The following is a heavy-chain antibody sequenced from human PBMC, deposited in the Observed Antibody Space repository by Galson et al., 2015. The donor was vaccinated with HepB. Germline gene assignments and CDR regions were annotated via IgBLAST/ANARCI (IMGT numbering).Heavy chain of an antibody. CDR1: GFTFSNFW. J-gene: IGHJ4*02. D-gene: IGHD6-13*01. CDR3: TSTSMASPGHH. CDR2: IKPDGTEK. Sequence: SLRLSCAAPGFTFSNFWMSWVRQAPGKGLEWIGNIKPDGTEKYYADSMKGRFTIYRDNARNSVYLQIYNVRADDTAVYYCTSTSMASPGHHWGQGTLVTVSS. V-gene: IGHV3-7*03.